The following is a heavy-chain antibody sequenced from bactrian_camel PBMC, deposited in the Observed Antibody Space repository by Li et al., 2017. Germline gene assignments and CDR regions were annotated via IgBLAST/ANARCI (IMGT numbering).Heavy chain of an antibody. V-gene: IGHV3S53*01. CDR2: IESDGSL. CDR3: VEGPVGQC. J-gene: IGHJ4*01. Sequence: HVQLVESGGGSVQAGGSLRLSCAMNATILCRGELSWYRQAPGKERELVSVIESDGSLWYADSVKGRFTISQDKAKNTIYLQMNSLTPDDTAVYHRVEGPVGQCWSQGTQVTVS. D-gene: IGHD1*01. CDR1: ATILCRGE.